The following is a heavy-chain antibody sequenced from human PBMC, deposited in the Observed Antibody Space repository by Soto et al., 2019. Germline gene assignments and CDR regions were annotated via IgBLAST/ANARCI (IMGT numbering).Heavy chain of an antibody. CDR3: ARTLGYCSGGSCYLDRYYYYGMDV. Sequence: SETLSLTCAVSGGSISSSNWWSWVRQPPGKGLEWIGEIYHSGSTNYNPSLKSRVTISVDTSKNQFSLKLSSVTAADTAVYYCARTLGYCSGGSCYLDRYYYYGMDVWGQGTTVTVSS. CDR1: GGSISSSNW. V-gene: IGHV4-4*02. J-gene: IGHJ6*02. D-gene: IGHD2-15*01. CDR2: IYHSGST.